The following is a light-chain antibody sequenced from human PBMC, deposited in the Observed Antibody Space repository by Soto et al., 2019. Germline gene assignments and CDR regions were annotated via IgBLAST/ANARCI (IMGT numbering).Light chain of an antibody. CDR2: DAS. V-gene: IGKV3-11*01. Sequence: EIVLTQSPATLSLSPGERATLSCRASQSVSHYFAWYQQKPGQAPRLLIYDASNRATGIPARFSGSGSGTDFTLTISSLETEDFAVYYCQQRSNWPLTFGHGTKVDI. CDR3: QQRSNWPLT. J-gene: IGKJ1*01. CDR1: QSVSHY.